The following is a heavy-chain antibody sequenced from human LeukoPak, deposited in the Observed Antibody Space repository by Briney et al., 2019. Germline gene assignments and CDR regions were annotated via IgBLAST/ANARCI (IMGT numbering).Heavy chain of an antibody. D-gene: IGHD3-3*01. CDR3: AKNSYYDFWSGYLTIDY. CDR2: ISGSGGST. Sequence: RGSLRLSCAASGFTFSSYAMSWVRQAPGMGLEWVSAISGSGGSTYYADSVKGRFTISRDNSKNTLYLQMNSLRAEDTAVYYCAKNSYYDFWSGYLTIDYWGQGTLVTVSS. J-gene: IGHJ4*02. V-gene: IGHV3-23*01. CDR1: GFTFSSYA.